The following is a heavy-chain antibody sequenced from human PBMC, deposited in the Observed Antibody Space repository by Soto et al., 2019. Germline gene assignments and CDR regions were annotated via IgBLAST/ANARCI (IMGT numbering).Heavy chain of an antibody. Sequence: EVQLVETGGGLIQPGGSLRLSCAASGFTVSSNYMSWVRQAPGKGLEWVSVIYSGGSTYYADSVKGRFTISRDNSKTTLYLQMNSLRAEDTAVYYCARAITMVRGVINWFDPWGQGTLVTVSS. J-gene: IGHJ5*02. D-gene: IGHD3-10*01. CDR2: IYSGGST. CDR3: ARAITMVRGVINWFDP. V-gene: IGHV3-53*02. CDR1: GFTVSSNY.